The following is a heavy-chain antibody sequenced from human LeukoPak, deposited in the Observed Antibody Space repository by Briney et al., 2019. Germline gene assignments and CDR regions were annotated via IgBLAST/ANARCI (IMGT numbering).Heavy chain of an antibody. CDR2: ISWDGGSI. V-gene: IGHV3-9*01. CDR3: AKIASHCYCSYYLDF. CDR1: GFTFDDYA. J-gene: IGHJ6*03. D-gene: IGHD2-15*01. Sequence: GRSLRLSCAASGFTFDDYAMHWVRQAPGKGLEWVSGISWDGGSIGYADSVKGRFTISRDNAKNSLYLQMNSLRAEDTALYYCAKIASHCYCSYYLDFWGKGTMVTISS.